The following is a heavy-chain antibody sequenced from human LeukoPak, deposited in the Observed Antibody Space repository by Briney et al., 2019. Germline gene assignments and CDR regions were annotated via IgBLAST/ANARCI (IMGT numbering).Heavy chain of an antibody. Sequence: GGSLTLSCAASGFTFSDYWMHWVRQAPGKGLVWVSRISSDGSRVTYADSVKGRFTISRDNAKNTLYLQMNSLRAEDTAVYYCAKGGSYRSQPYFDYWGQGTPVTVSS. D-gene: IGHD3-16*02. J-gene: IGHJ4*02. CDR3: AKGGSYRSQPYFDY. CDR2: ISSDGSRV. V-gene: IGHV3-74*01. CDR1: GFTFSDYW.